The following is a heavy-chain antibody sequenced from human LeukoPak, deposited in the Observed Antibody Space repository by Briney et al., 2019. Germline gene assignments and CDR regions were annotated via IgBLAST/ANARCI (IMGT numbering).Heavy chain of an antibody. CDR2: IIHSGGT. D-gene: IGHD3-10*01. CDR3: ARRTRVDWYFDL. Sequence: SETLSLTCAVYGGSFADYYWSWIRQPPGKGLEWIGQIIHSGGTNYNPSLKSRVTISVDTSKNQFSLKLNSVTAADTAVYYCARRTRVDWYFDLWGRGAPVTASS. V-gene: IGHV4-34*12. J-gene: IGHJ2*01. CDR1: GGSFADYY.